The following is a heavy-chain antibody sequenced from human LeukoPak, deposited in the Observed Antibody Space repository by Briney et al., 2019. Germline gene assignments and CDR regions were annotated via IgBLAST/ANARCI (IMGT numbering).Heavy chain of an antibody. CDR2: ISAYNGNT. CDR3: ARDQGYCSSTSCPTQYYFYYGMGV. J-gene: IGHJ6*02. D-gene: IGHD2-2*01. CDR1: GYSFTSYG. Sequence: ASVKVSCKASGYSFTSYGISWVRQAPGQWLELMGWISAYNGNTNYAQKLQGRVTMTTDTSTSTAYMELRSLRSDDTAVYYCARDQGYCSSTSCPTQYYFYYGMGVWGQGTTVTVSS. V-gene: IGHV1-18*01.